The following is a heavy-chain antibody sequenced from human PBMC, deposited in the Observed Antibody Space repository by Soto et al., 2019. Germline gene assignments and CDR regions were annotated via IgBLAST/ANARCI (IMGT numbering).Heavy chain of an antibody. V-gene: IGHV3-30-3*02. D-gene: IGHD3-10*01. CDR3: AKSSSGLRDYFDS. Sequence: PGGSLRLSCAASGFSLSSFAMSWVRQAPGKGLEWVATTSYDGLNTFYGESVRGRFSFSRDTSKNTLFLQMDSLRTEDTAVYFCAKSSSGLRDYFDSWGRGTLVTVSS. J-gene: IGHJ4*03. CDR1: GFSLSSFA. CDR2: TSYDGLNT.